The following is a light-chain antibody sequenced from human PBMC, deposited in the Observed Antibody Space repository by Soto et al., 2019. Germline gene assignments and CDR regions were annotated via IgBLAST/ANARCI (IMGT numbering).Light chain of an antibody. Sequence: DIQMTQSPSSLSASVGDSVTITCRASQGIRNNLAWLQQKPGKAPKSLIYGVSTLQSGVPSKFSGSGSGTVFTLTISSLQPEDFATSYCQQYDVYPLTFGGGSKVEIK. CDR3: QQYDVYPLT. V-gene: IGKV1-16*02. CDR2: GVS. CDR1: QGIRNN. J-gene: IGKJ4*01.